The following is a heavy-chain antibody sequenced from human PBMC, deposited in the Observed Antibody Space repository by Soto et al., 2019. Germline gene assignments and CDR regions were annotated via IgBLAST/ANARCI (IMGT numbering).Heavy chain of an antibody. J-gene: IGHJ4*02. V-gene: IGHV3-23*01. Sequence: EVQLLESGGGLVQPGGSLRLSCAASGFTFSSYAMSWVRQAPGKGLEWVSAISGSGGSTYYADSVKGRFTISRDNSKNTLYLQMNSLRAEATAVYYCVKPRNDYGDYEMFDYWGQGTLVTVSS. CDR2: ISGSGGST. CDR1: GFTFSSYA. D-gene: IGHD4-17*01. CDR3: VKPRNDYGDYEMFDY.